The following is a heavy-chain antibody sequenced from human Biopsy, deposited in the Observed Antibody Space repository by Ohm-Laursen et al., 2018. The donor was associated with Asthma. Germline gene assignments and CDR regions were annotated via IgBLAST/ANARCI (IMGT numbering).Heavy chain of an antibody. V-gene: IGHV3-21*01. D-gene: IGHD4-17*01. CDR1: GFTFSSYS. CDR2: ISSSSSYI. CDR3: ARDRYGDYVGWFDP. J-gene: IGHJ5*02. Sequence: SLRLSCAASGFTFSSYSMNWVRQAPGKRLEWVSSISSSSSYIYYADSVKGRFTISRDNAKNSLYLQMNSLRAEDTAVYYCARDRYGDYVGWFDPWGQGTLVTVSS.